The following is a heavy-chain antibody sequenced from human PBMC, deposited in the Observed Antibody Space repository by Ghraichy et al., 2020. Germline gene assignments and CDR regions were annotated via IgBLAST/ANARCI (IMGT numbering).Heavy chain of an antibody. CDR3: ARDKQDYYDTSGYMGY. J-gene: IGHJ4*02. D-gene: IGHD3-22*01. V-gene: IGHV3-33*01. CDR2: IWFDGSDK. Sequence: GGSLRLSCAASGFTFSNYAMHWVRQAPGKGLEWVAVIWFDGSDKYYADSVKGRFTISRDNSKNTLYLQMNSLRAEDTAVYYCARDKQDYYDTSGYMGYWGQGTLVTVSS. CDR1: GFTFSNYA.